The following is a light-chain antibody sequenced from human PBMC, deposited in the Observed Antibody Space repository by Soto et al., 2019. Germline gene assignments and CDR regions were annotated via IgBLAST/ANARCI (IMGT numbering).Light chain of an antibody. V-gene: IGKV3-15*01. CDR3: QQYGYSRT. CDR1: QSVSSN. Sequence: ILMAKSPATLSVSPGERATLSCRASQSVSSNLAWYQQKPGQAPRLLIYAASTRATGIPARFSGSGSGTDFTLTISRLEPEDFAVYYCQQYGYSRTFGQGTKVDIK. J-gene: IGKJ1*01. CDR2: AAS.